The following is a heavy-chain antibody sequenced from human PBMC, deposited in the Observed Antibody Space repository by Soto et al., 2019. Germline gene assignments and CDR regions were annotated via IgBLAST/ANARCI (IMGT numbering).Heavy chain of an antibody. CDR1: GYTFTGYY. D-gene: IGHD3-9*01. Sequence: GASVKVSCKACGYTFTGYYMHWVRQAPGQGLEWMGWINPNSGGTNYAQKFQGWVTMTRDTSISTADMALSRLRSDDAAVYYCARDQGIWTGYPNVPNGDAFVLWGQVTMVTV. CDR2: INPNSGGT. J-gene: IGHJ3*01. V-gene: IGHV1-2*04. CDR3: ARDQGIWTGYPNVPNGDAFVL.